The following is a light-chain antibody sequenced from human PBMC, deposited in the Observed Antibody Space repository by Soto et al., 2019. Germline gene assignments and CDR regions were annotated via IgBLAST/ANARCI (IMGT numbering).Light chain of an antibody. CDR1: QSVASNY. J-gene: IGKJ5*01. V-gene: IGKV3-20*01. CDR3: QQYGRSLPIT. CDR2: GAS. Sequence: EIVLTHSPGTLSLSPGERAALSCRATQSVASNYLAWYQQKVGQAPRLLIFGASSRATGIPDRFSGSGSGTDFTLTISRLEPEDFAVYYCQQYGRSLPITFGQGTRLEIK.